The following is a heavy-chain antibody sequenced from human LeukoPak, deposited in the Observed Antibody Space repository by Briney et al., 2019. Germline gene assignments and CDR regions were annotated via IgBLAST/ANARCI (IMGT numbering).Heavy chain of an antibody. CDR2: INPNSGGT. V-gene: IGHV1-2*06. D-gene: IGHD1-26*01. CDR1: GYTLTELS. Sequence: ASVKVSCKVSGYTLTELSMHWVRQAPGQGLEWMGRINPNSGGTNYAQKFQGRVTMTRDTSISTAYMELSRLRSDDTAVYYCASGGGSYSTLVRYWGQGTLVTVSS. CDR3: ASGGGSYSTLVRY. J-gene: IGHJ4*02.